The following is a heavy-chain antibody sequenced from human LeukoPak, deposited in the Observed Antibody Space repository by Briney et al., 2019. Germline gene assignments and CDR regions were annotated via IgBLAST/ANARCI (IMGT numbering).Heavy chain of an antibody. CDR3: AKDIRRTYYYDSSGFDY. V-gene: IGHV3-9*03. J-gene: IGHJ4*02. D-gene: IGHD3-22*01. CDR2: ISWNSGSI. Sequence: GGSLRLSCAASGFTFDDYAMHWVRQAPGKGLEWVSRISWNSGSIGYADSGKGRFTISRDNAKNSLYLQMNSLRAEDMALYYCAKDIRRTYYYDSSGFDYWGQGTLVTVSS. CDR1: GFTFDDYA.